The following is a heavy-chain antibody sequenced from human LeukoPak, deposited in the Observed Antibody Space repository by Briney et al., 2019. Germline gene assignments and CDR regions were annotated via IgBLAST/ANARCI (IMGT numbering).Heavy chain of an antibody. D-gene: IGHD4-23*01. CDR1: GFTFSSYA. CDR2: ISGSGGST. V-gene: IGHV3-23*01. J-gene: IGHJ4*02. CDR3: AKVLRSVVISNDY. Sequence: GGSLRLSCAASGFTFSSYAMSWVRQAPGKGLEWVSAISGSGGSTYYADSVKGRFTISRDNSKNTLYLQMDSLRAEDTAVYYCAKVLRSVVISNDYWGQETLVTVSS.